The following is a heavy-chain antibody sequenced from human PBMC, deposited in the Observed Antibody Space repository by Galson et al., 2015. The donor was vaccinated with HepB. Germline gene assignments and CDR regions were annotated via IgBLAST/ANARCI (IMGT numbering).Heavy chain of an antibody. CDR3: SKDDHPFSLYGH. CDR2: VSCNGIFT. D-gene: IGHD2/OR15-2a*01. J-gene: IGHJ1*01. CDR1: GFTFTNSA. V-gene: IGHV3-23*01. Sequence: SLRLSCAASGFTFTNSAMSWVRQAPGKGLEWVAIVSCNGIFTYHADSVKGRFTVSQDITKHTVYLQMNSLRSHDTALYYCSKDDHPFSLYGHRGPGALVTVSS.